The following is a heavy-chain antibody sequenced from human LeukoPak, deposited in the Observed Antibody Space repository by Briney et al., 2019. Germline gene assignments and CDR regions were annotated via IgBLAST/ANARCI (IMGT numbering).Heavy chain of an antibody. CDR1: GGSFSGYY. J-gene: IGHJ4*02. CDR3: ARGSEQWLLRF. D-gene: IGHD6-19*01. V-gene: IGHV4-34*01. Sequence: PSETLSLTCAVYGGSFSGYYWSWIRQPPGKGLEWIGEINHSGSTNYNPSLKSRVTISVDTSKNQFSLKLSSVTAADTAVYYCARGSEQWLLRFWGQGTLVTVSS. CDR2: INHSGST.